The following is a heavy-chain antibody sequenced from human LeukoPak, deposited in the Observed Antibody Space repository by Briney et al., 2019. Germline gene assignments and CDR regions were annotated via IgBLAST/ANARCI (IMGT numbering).Heavy chain of an antibody. D-gene: IGHD3-10*01. J-gene: IGHJ5*02. CDR1: RGTFNNYA. CDR3: VRDLTMVRGAKYRPYNWFDP. Sequence: SVKVSCKTSRGTFNNYAISWVRQAPGQGLEWMGGIIPIFGTASYAQKFQGRVTITADESTSTAYMELSSLRSEDTAMYYCVRDLTMVRGAKYRPYNWFDPWGQGTLVTVSS. V-gene: IGHV1-69*13. CDR2: IIPIFGTA.